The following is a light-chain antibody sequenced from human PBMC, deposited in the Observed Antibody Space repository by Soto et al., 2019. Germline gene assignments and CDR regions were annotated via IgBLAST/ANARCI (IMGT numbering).Light chain of an antibody. CDR3: QSYDSSLSRVE. Sequence: QSVLTQPPSVSGAPGQRVTISCTGSSSNIGAGYDVHWYQQLPGAAPKLLIYGNSNRPSGVPDRFSGSKSGTSASLAITGLQAEDEADYYCQSYDSSLSRVEFGGGTKLTVL. CDR2: GNS. CDR1: SSNIGAGYD. V-gene: IGLV1-40*01. J-gene: IGLJ2*01.